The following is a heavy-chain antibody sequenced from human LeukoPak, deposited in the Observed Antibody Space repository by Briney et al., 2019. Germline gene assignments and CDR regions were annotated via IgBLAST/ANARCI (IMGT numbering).Heavy chain of an antibody. CDR1: GGSISSGNYC. CDR2: IYMRGNI. J-gene: IGHJ6*03. V-gene: IGHV4-61*09. Sequence: SQTLSLTCSVSGGSISSGNYCWSWIRQPAGKGLVWIGHIYMRGNINYNPSLKSRVTISVDTSKNQFSLKLSSVTAADTAVYYCARKNRQKDSSGYPGNVYYYYMDVWGKGTTVTISS. CDR3: ARKNRQKDSSGYPGNVYYYYMDV. D-gene: IGHD3-22*01.